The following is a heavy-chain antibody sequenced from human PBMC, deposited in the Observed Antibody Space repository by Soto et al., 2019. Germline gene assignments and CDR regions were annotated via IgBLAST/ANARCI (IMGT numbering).Heavy chain of an antibody. CDR2: IYPGASDT. Sequence: PGESLKISCKGSGYSFTSYWIGWVGQMHGKGLEWMGIIYPGASDTRYSPSFQGQVSISADKSISPAYLQWSRLKASDTAMYYCATNREYHSNAFDIWGQGTMGAASS. V-gene: IGHV5-51*01. J-gene: IGHJ3*02. D-gene: IGHD6-6*01. CDR1: GYSFTSYW. CDR3: ATNREYHSNAFDI.